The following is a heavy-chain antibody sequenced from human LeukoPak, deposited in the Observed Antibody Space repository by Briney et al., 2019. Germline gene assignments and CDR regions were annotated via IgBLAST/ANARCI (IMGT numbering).Heavy chain of an antibody. J-gene: IGHJ6*03. Sequence: SQTLSLTCTVSGGSISSGSYYWSWIRQPAGKGLEWIGLIYTSGSTNYNPSLKSRVTISVDTSKNQFSLKLSSVTAADTAIYYCARVYTVMGATTVDHYHYYMDVWGKGTTVTVSS. CDR3: ARVYTVMGATTVDHYHYYMDV. V-gene: IGHV4-61*02. D-gene: IGHD5-18*01. CDR2: IYTSGST. CDR1: GGSISSGSYY.